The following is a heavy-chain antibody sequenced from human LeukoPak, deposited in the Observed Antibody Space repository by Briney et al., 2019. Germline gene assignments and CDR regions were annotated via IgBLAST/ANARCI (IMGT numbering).Heavy chain of an antibody. CDR2: IKQDANEK. J-gene: IGHJ4*02. CDR3: AKIGADILTGYYIGY. D-gene: IGHD3-9*01. V-gene: IGHV3-7*03. Sequence: EPGGSLRLSCAASGFTFSSYWMSWVRQAPGKGLEWVANIKQDANEKYYVDSVKGRFTISRDNAKNSVYLQMNSLRAEDTAVYYCAKIGADILTGYYIGYWGQGTLVTVSS. CDR1: GFTFSSYW.